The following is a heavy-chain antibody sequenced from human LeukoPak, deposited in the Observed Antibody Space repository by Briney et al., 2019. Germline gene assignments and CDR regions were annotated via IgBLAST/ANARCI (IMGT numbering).Heavy chain of an antibody. CDR2: IIPIFGTA. D-gene: IGHD6-13*01. J-gene: IGHJ4*02. Sequence: SVKVSCTASGGTFTSYDISWVRQAPGQGLEWMGGIIPIFGTANYAQKFQGRVTITADESTSTAYIELSSLRSEDTAVYYCATCIAAAGPPNFDYWGQGTLVTVSS. CDR3: ATCIAAAGPPNFDY. V-gene: IGHV1-69*13. CDR1: GGTFTSYD.